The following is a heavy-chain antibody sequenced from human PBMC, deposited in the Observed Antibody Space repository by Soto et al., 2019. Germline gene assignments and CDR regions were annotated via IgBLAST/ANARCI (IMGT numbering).Heavy chain of an antibody. CDR2: IKQDGSEK. V-gene: IGHV3-7*02. CDR3: ARSSGWDFDI. D-gene: IGHD6-19*01. Sequence: EVQLVESGGGLVQPGGSLRLSCAASGFTFSSYWISWVRQAPGKGLEWVANIKQDGSEKYYVDSVKGRFTISRDNAKNSLYLQMNSLRAEDTAVYYCARSSGWDFDIWGQGTMVTVSS. CDR1: GFTFSSYW. J-gene: IGHJ3*02.